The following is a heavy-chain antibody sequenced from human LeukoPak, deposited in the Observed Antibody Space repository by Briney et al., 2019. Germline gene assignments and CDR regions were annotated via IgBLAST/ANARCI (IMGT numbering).Heavy chain of an antibody. V-gene: IGHV1-8*01. Sequence: ASVKVSCKASGYTFTSYDINWVRQATGQGLEWMGWMNPNSGNTGYAQKFQGRVTMTRNTSISTAYMELSSLRSEDTAVYYCARVSMVRGGWRPGYYYYGMDVWGQGTTVTVS. J-gene: IGHJ6*02. CDR2: MNPNSGNT. D-gene: IGHD3-10*01. CDR1: GYTFTSYD. CDR3: ARVSMVRGGWRPGYYYYGMDV.